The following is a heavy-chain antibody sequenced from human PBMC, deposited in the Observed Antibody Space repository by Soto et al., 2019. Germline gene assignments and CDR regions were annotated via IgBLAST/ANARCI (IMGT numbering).Heavy chain of an antibody. V-gene: IGHV1-69*13. CDR3: ARERGYDSSKNAFDI. J-gene: IGHJ3*02. CDR1: GGTFSSCA. D-gene: IGHD3-22*01. Sequence: AASVKVSCKVSGGTFSSCAISWVRQAPGQGLEWMGGIIPIFGTANYAQKFQGRVTITADESTSTAYMELSSLRSEDTAVYYCARERGYDSSKNAFDIWGQGTMVTVSS. CDR2: IIPIFGTA.